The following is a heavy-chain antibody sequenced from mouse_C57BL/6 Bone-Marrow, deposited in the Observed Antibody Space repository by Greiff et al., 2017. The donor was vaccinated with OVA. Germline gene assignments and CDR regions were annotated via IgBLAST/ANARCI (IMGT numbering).Heavy chain of an antibody. V-gene: IGHV5-4*01. Sequence: EVQRVESGGGLVKPGGSLKLSCAASGFTFSSYAMSWVRQTPEKRLEWVATISDGGSYTYYPDNVKGRFTISRDNAKNNLYLQMSHLKSEDTAMYYCARDLRLGYWGQGTTLTVSS. J-gene: IGHJ2*01. CDR2: ISDGGSYT. CDR1: GFTFSSYA. CDR3: ARDLRLGY.